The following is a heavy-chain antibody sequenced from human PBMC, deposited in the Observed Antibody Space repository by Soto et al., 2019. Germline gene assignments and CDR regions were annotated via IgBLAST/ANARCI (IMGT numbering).Heavy chain of an antibody. Sequence: GGSLRLSCTASGFTFNTHWMHWVRQAPGKGLVWVSRIYFDGITTDYADSVKGRLTVSRDNAKNTVYLHVNTLRDEDTAVYYCARGGAMGVDYWGQGTLVTVSS. CDR3: ARGGAMGVDY. CDR2: IYFDGITT. V-gene: IGHV3-74*01. J-gene: IGHJ4*02. D-gene: IGHD1-26*01. CDR1: GFTFNTHW.